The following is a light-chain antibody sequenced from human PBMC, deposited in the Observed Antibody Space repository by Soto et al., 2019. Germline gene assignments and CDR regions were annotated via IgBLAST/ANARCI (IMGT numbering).Light chain of an antibody. CDR1: SSDVGGYRF. CDR2: DVS. CDR3: SSYASSKTYV. Sequence: QSVLTQPASVSGSPGQSITVSCTGTSSDVGGYRFVAWYQQHPGKAPKLMIYDVSNRPSGVSNRFSGSKSGNTASLTISGLQAEDEADYYCSSYASSKTYVFGTGTKVTV. V-gene: IGLV2-14*03. J-gene: IGLJ1*01.